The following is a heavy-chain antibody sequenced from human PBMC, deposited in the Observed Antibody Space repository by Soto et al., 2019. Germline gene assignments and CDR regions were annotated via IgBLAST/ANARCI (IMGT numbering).Heavy chain of an antibody. CDR1: GGSFSGYY. CDR2: INHSGST. D-gene: IGHD6-6*01. V-gene: IGHV4-34*01. Sequence: SETLSLTCAVYGGSFSGYYWSWIRQPPGKGLEWMGEINHSGSTNYNPSLKSRVTISVDTSKNQFSLKLSSVTAADTAVYYCARGPLRYSSSSGWFDPWGQGTLVTVSS. CDR3: ARGPLRYSSSSGWFDP. J-gene: IGHJ5*02.